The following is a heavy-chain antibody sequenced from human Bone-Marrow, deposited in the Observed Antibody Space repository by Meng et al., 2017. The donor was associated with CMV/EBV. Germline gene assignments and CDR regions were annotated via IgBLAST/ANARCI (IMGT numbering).Heavy chain of an antibody. J-gene: IGHJ6*02. D-gene: IGHD3-3*01. CDR1: GGSISSYY. Sequence: SETLSLTCTVSGGSISSYYWSWIRQPPGKGLEWIGYIYYSGSTNYNPSLKSRVTISVDTSKNQFSLKLSSVTAADTAVYYCAGEGLWSGWTREYCMDVWGQGTTVTVSS. V-gene: IGHV4-59*01. CDR3: AGEGLWSGWTREYCMDV. CDR2: IYYSGST.